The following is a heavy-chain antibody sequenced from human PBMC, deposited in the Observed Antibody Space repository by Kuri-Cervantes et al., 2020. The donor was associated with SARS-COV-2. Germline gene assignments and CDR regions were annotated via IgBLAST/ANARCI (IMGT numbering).Heavy chain of an antibody. V-gene: IGHV4-34*01. CDR1: GGSFSGYY. Sequence: GSLRLSCAVYGGSFSGYYWSWIRQPPGKGLEWIGEINHSGSTNYNPSLKSRVTISADTSKNQFSLNLKSVTAADTAIYYCAMSSDWNPLWYFDLWGRGTLGTVSS. D-gene: IGHD2-21*01. J-gene: IGHJ2*01. CDR2: INHSGST. CDR3: AMSSDWNPLWYFDL.